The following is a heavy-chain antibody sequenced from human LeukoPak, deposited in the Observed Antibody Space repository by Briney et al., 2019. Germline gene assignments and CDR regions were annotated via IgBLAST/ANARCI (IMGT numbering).Heavy chain of an antibody. V-gene: IGHV3-9*01. CDR2: ISWNSGTI. CDR1: GFTFDDYA. CDR3: ARAFYYVSGSLGDYFDY. Sequence: GGSLRLSCAASGFTFDDYAMHWVRQAPGKGLEWVSGISWNSGTIVYADSVKGRFTISRDDAKNSLYLQMNSLRAEDTALYYCARAFYYVSGSLGDYFDYWGQGTLVIVSS. J-gene: IGHJ4*02. D-gene: IGHD3-10*01.